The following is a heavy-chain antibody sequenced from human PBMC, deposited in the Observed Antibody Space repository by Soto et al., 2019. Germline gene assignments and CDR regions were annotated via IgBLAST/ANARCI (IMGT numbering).Heavy chain of an antibody. CDR2: ISTSNGNT. Sequence: QVQLVQSGAEVRKPGASVKVSCKASGYTFTSYGLTWVRQAPGQGLEWMGWISTSNGNTNYAQKLQGRVSMTTDTPTSTAYLELRVLISDDTAIYFCASRGYNYDDGFDYWGQGTLVTVSS. CDR3: ASRGYNYDDGFDY. CDR1: GYTFTSYG. V-gene: IGHV1-18*01. J-gene: IGHJ4*02. D-gene: IGHD3-22*01.